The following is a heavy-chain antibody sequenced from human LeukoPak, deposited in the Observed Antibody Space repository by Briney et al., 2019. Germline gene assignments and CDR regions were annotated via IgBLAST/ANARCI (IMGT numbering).Heavy chain of an antibody. V-gene: IGHV3-30*18. Sequence: PGRSLRLSCAASGFTFSTYGMHWVRQAPGKGLEWVAVISYDGSNEYYADSVKGRFTNSRDNSKNTLYLQMSSLRAEDTAVYYCAKEFNRGLPDYWGQGTLVTVPS. D-gene: IGHD2-21*01. J-gene: IGHJ4*02. CDR1: GFTFSTYG. CDR3: AKEFNRGLPDY. CDR2: ISYDGSNE.